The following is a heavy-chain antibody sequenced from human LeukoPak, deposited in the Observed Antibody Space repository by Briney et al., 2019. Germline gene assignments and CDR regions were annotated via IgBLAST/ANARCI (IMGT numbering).Heavy chain of an antibody. J-gene: IGHJ4*02. CDR2: IHPNSGGT. Sequence: VASVKVSCKASGYTFTGYYLHWVRQTPGQGLEWMGCIHPNSGGTNYAQKFQGRVAMTGDKSISTTYLQWSSLKASDTAMYYCARHRGHGEGDYWGQGTLVTVSS. D-gene: IGHD5-24*01. CDR1: GYTFTGYY. V-gene: IGHV1-2*02. CDR3: ARHRGHGEGDY.